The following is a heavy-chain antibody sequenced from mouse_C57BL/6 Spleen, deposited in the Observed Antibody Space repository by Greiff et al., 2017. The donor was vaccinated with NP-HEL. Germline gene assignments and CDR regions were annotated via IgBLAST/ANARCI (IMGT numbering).Heavy chain of an antibody. V-gene: IGHV1-55*01. CDR2: IYPGSGST. D-gene: IGHD1-1*01. CDR1: GYTFTSYW. Sequence: QVQLQQPGAELVKPGASVKMSCKASGYTFTSYWITWVKQRPGQGLEWIGDIYPGSGSTNYNEKFKSKATLTVDKSSSTAYMQLSSLTSEDSAVYYCARRGYGSSYEGTYYAMDYWGQGTSVTVSS. CDR3: ARRGYGSSYEGTYYAMDY. J-gene: IGHJ4*01.